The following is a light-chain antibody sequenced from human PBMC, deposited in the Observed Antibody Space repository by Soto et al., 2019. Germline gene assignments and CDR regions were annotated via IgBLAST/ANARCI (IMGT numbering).Light chain of an antibody. J-gene: IGLJ1*01. CDR3: QSYDSSLSGSYV. Sequence: QSVLTQPPSVSGAPGQRVTISCTGSSSNIGAGYEVHWYQQLPGTAPKLLIYGNTNRPSGVPDRFSGSKSGTSASLAITGLQAEDEADYYCQSYDSSLSGSYVFGTGTKVTVL. CDR2: GNT. CDR1: SSNIGAGYE. V-gene: IGLV1-40*01.